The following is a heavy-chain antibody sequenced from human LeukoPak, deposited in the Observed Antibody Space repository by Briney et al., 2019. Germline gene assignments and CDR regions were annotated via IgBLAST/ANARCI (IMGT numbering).Heavy chain of an antibody. CDR1: GFTFSSYA. D-gene: IGHD3-10*01. CDR3: ARGTFPRITMVRGVIIGSFDY. CDR2: ISSSSSYI. Sequence: AGGSLRLSCAASGFTFSSYAMSWVRQAPGKGLEWVSSISSSSSYIYYADSVKGRFTISRDNAKNSLYLQMNSLRAEDTAVYYCARGTFPRITMVRGVIIGSFDYWGQGTLVTVSS. J-gene: IGHJ4*02. V-gene: IGHV3-21*01.